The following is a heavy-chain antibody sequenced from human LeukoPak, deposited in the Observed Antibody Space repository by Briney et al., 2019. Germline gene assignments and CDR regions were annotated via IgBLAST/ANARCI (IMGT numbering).Heavy chain of an antibody. V-gene: IGHV3-73*01. CDR1: GFTFSGSA. CDR3: TRVVPAAPGFYYYYYYMDV. Sequence: GGSLRLSCAASGFTFSGSAMHWVRQASGEGLEWVGRIRSKANSYATAYAASVKGRFTISRDDSKNTAYLQMNSLKTEDTAVYYCTRVVPAAPGFYYYYYYMDVWGKGTTVTVSS. D-gene: IGHD2-2*01. J-gene: IGHJ6*03. CDR2: IRSKANSYAT.